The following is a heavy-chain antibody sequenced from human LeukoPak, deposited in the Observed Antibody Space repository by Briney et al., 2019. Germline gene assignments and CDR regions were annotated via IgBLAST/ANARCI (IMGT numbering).Heavy chain of an antibody. CDR2: FYYSGST. Sequence: SETLSLTCTVSGGSISSGDYYWSWIRQPPGKGLEWIGYFYYSGSTYYNPSLKSRVTISVDTSKNQFSLKLSSVTAADTAVYYCARDRGGWELPDYWGQGTLVTVSS. CDR1: GGSISSGDYY. CDR3: ARDRGGWELPDY. V-gene: IGHV4-30-4*08. D-gene: IGHD1-26*01. J-gene: IGHJ4*02.